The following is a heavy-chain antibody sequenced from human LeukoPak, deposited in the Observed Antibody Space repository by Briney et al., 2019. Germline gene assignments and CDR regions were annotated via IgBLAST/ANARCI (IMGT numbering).Heavy chain of an antibody. CDR3: ARDRESGWYGGVRDRYYYYYYMDV. D-gene: IGHD6-19*01. CDR1: GFTFDTYG. Sequence: PGGSLRLSCAASGFTFDTYGMNWVRQAPGKGLEWVSAISGSGGSTYYADSVKGRFTISRDNSKNTLYLQMNSLRAEDTAVYYCARDRESGWYGGVRDRYYYYYYMDVWGKGTTVTVSS. CDR2: ISGSGGST. J-gene: IGHJ6*03. V-gene: IGHV3-23*01.